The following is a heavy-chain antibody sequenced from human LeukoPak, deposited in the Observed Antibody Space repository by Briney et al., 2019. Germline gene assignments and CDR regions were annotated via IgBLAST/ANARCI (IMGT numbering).Heavy chain of an antibody. J-gene: IGHJ3*02. CDR1: GYTFTSYD. Sequence: ASVKVSCKASGYTFTSYDINWVRQATGQGLEWMGWMNPNNGNTGYAQKLQGRVTITRNTAISTAYMELSSLRSEDTGVYYCASNLGYCSGGSCSPLDAFDIWGQGTMVTVSS. V-gene: IGHV1-8*01. D-gene: IGHD2-15*01. CDR3: ASNLGYCSGGSCSPLDAFDI. CDR2: MNPNNGNT.